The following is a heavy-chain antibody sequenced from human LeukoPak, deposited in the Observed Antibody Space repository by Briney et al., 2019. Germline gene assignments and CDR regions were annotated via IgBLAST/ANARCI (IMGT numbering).Heavy chain of an antibody. J-gene: IGHJ4*02. V-gene: IGHV3-23*01. D-gene: IGHD3-10*01. CDR2: ISGSGGST. Sequence: GGSLRLSCEASGFTFSSYAMSWVRQAPGKGLEWVSAISGSGGSTYYADSVKGRFTISRDNSKNTLYLQMNSLRAEDTAVYYCAKDPTLWFGELLFGYWGQGTLVTVSS. CDR3: AKDPTLWFGELLFGY. CDR1: GFTFSSYA.